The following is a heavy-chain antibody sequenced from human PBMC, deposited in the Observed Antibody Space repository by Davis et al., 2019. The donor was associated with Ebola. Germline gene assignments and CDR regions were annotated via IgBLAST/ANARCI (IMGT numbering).Heavy chain of an antibody. J-gene: IGHJ6*02. Sequence: GESLKISCKGSGYSFTSYWIGWVRQMPGKGLEWMGIIYPGDSDTRYSPSFQGQVTISADKSISTAYLQWSSLKASDTAMYYCARAPMIRNYYYYGMDVWGQGTTVTVSS. V-gene: IGHV5-51*01. D-gene: IGHD3-22*01. CDR1: GYSFTSYW. CDR3: ARAPMIRNYYYYGMDV. CDR2: IYPGDSDT.